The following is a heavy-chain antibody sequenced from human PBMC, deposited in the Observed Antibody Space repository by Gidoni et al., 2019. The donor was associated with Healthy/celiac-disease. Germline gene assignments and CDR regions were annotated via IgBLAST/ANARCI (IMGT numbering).Heavy chain of an antibody. D-gene: IGHD3-22*01. CDR1: GVSISSGGYY. CDR3: ARGGHYYDSSGYYSGEYFQH. J-gene: IGHJ1*01. CDR2: IYYSGST. Sequence: QVQLQESGPGLVKPSQTLSLTCTVSGVSISSGGYYWSWIRQHPGKGLEWIGYIYYSGSTYYNPSLKSRVTISVDTSKNQFSLKLSSVTAADTAVYYCARGGHYYDSSGYYSGEYFQHWGQGTLVTVSS. V-gene: IGHV4-31*03.